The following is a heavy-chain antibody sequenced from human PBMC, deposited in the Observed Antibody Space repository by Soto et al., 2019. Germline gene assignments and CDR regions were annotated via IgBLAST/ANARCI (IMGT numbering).Heavy chain of an antibody. Sequence: ESGGGLVKPGGSLRLSCAASGFTFSSYSMNWVRQAPGKGLEWVSSISSSSSYIYYADSVKGRFTISRDNAKNSLYLQMNSLRAEDTAVYYCAIDHLWIQHTHWFDPWGQGTLVTVSS. D-gene: IGHD5-18*01. CDR3: AIDHLWIQHTHWFDP. CDR2: ISSSSSYI. J-gene: IGHJ5*02. V-gene: IGHV3-21*01. CDR1: GFTFSSYS.